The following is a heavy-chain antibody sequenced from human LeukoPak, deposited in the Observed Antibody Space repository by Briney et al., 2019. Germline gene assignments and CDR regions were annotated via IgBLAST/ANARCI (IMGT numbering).Heavy chain of an antibody. Sequence: GGSLRLSCVASGFTFGKYWMSWVRQAPGKGLEWVSAITDSGGNRQYTDSVKGRFTISRDNSKNTLYLQMDSLRADDTAVYYCAKSSRYGTGWYGKIDYWGQGTLVTVSS. CDR2: ITDSGGNR. CDR1: GFTFGKYW. D-gene: IGHD6-19*01. J-gene: IGHJ4*02. V-gene: IGHV3-23*01. CDR3: AKSSRYGTGWYGKIDY.